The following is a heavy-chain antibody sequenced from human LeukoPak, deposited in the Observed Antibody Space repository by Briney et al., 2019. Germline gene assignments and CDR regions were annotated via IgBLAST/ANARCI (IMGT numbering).Heavy chain of an antibody. CDR3: AHRRGYSPFDY. J-gene: IGHJ4*02. CDR1: GFSLSTNGVN. Sequence: SGPTLAKPTQTLTLTCTFSGFSLSTNGVNVGWIRQPPGKALEWLALIYWDDDKRYSPSLKSRLTITKDTSKNQVVLTMTNMDPVDTGTYYCAHRRGYSPFDYWGQGTLVTVSS. CDR2: IYWDDDK. D-gene: IGHD6-13*01. V-gene: IGHV2-5*02.